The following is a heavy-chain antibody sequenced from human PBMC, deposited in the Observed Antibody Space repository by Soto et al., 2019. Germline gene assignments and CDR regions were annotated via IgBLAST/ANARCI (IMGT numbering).Heavy chain of an antibody. D-gene: IGHD3-22*01. CDR2: MNPNSGNT. CDR1: GYTFTSYE. J-gene: IGHJ6*02. CDR3: ARAGRMYYYDSSGYYRAYGMDV. Sequence: QVQLVQSGAEVKKPGASVKVSCKASGYTFTSYEINWVRQATGQGLEWMGWMNPNSGNTGYAQKFQGRVTMTRNTSISTAYMELSSLRSEDTAVYYCARAGRMYYYDSSGYYRAYGMDVWGQGTTVTVSS. V-gene: IGHV1-8*01.